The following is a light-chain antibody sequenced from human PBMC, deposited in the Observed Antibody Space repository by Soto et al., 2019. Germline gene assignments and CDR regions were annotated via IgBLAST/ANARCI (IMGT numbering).Light chain of an antibody. CDR3: QVYSDSSRYT. CDR2: ATT. Sequence: EIVLTQSPATLSLSPGERATLSCRASQSVNSNFVAWYQQRPGQAPSLLIAATTSRATVIPDRFSGSGSGTDFTIIISRLEPEDFAVYYCQVYSDSSRYTFGRGTKVESK. CDR1: QSVNSNF. V-gene: IGKV3-20*01. J-gene: IGKJ2*01.